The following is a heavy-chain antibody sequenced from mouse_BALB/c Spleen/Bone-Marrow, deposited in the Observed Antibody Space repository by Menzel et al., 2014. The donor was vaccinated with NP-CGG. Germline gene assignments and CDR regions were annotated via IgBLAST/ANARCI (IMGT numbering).Heavy chain of an antibody. D-gene: IGHD2-14*01. V-gene: IGHV1S135*01. CDR3: AGYSYAMDY. Sequence: EVKLVESGPELVKPGASVKVSCKASGYAFTSYNMYWVKQSHGKSLEWIGYIDPYNGGTKYDQKLKGKATLTVDKSSSTAYMHLNSLTSDDSAVYYCAGYSYAMDYWGQGTSVTVSS. CDR2: IDPYNGGT. J-gene: IGHJ4*01. CDR1: GYAFTSYN.